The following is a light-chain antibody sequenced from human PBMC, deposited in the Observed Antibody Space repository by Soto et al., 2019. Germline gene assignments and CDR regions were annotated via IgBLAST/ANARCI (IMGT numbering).Light chain of an antibody. Sequence: EIVMTQSPATLSVSPGERVTLSCRASQSLSSHLAWYQQKPGQAPGLLIYGVSTRATGVPTMFSGSASGTEFTLTISSLLSEDFAVYYCQQYHDWPLTFGGGTKVEIK. J-gene: IGKJ4*01. CDR3: QQYHDWPLT. V-gene: IGKV3-15*01. CDR1: QSLSSH. CDR2: GVS.